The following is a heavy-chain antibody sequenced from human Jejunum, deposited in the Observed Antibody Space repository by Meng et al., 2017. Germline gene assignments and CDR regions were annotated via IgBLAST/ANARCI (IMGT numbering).Heavy chain of an antibody. Sequence: GGSLRLSCAASGFTFSDHYMDWVRQAPGKGLEWVGRTRNKVDSDTTEYAASVKGRFTISRDDSKNSLYLHMNSLNTEDTAVYYCAGDLGYCSGGTCYSRLVVWGQGTTVTGSS. CDR1: GFTFSDHY. D-gene: IGHD2-15*01. J-gene: IGHJ6*02. V-gene: IGHV3-72*01. CDR2: TRNKVDSDTT. CDR3: AGDLGYCSGGTCYSRLVV.